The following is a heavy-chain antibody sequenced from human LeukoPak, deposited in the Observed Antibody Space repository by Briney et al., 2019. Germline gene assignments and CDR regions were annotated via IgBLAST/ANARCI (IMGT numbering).Heavy chain of an antibody. CDR1: GGSISSSGYY. J-gene: IGHJ6*02. CDR3: ARGPRTYGMDV. CDR2: IYNSGST. Sequence: PSETLSLTCTVSGGSISSSGYYWGWIRQPPGKGLEWIGNIYNSGSTYYNPSLKSRVTISVDTSKNQFSLKLSSVTAADTAVYYCARGPRTYGMDVWGQGTTVTVSS. V-gene: IGHV4-39*07. D-gene: IGHD1-14*01.